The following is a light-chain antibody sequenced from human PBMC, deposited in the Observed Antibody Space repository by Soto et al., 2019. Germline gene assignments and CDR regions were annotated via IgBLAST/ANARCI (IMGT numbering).Light chain of an antibody. J-gene: IGKJ1*01. V-gene: IGKV3-11*01. Sequence: EFVFTHAPATLSFCPGERATPSFKASQSVSSYLAWYQQKPGQAPRLLIYDASNRATGIPARFSGSGSGTDFTLTISSLEPEDFAAYSCHLRSISPKTFVQGTMV. CDR2: DAS. CDR3: HLRSISPKT. CDR1: QSVSSY.